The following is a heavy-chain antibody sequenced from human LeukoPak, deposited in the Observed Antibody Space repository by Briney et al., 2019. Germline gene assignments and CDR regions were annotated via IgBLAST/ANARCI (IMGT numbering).Heavy chain of an antibody. CDR1: GFTFSDYY. Sequence: EGSLRLSCAASGFTFSDYYMSWIRQAPGKGLEWVSYISSSGSTIYYADSVKGRFTISRDNAKNSLYLQMNSLRAEDTAVYYCAMTAPSHAHRDSSSWSYWGQGTLVTVSS. CDR3: AMTAPSHAHRDSSSWSY. V-gene: IGHV3-11*01. D-gene: IGHD6-13*01. J-gene: IGHJ4*02. CDR2: ISSSGSTI.